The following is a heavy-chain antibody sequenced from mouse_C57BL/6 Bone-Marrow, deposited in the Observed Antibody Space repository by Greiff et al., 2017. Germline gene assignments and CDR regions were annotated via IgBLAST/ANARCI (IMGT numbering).Heavy chain of an antibody. Sequence: QVQLQQPGAELVKPGASVKLSCKASGYTFTSYWMQWVKQRPGQGLEWIGEIDPSASYTNYNQKFKGKATLTVDTSSSTAYMQLSSLPSEDSAVXYCARWEDYEWFAYWGQGTLVTVSA. CDR1: GYTFTSYW. J-gene: IGHJ3*01. CDR2: IDPSASYT. V-gene: IGHV1-50*01. CDR3: ARWEDYEWFAY. D-gene: IGHD2-4*01.